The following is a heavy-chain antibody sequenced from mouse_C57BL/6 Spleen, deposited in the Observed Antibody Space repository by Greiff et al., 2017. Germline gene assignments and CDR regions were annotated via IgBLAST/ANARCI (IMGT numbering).Heavy chain of an antibody. CDR3: ARYGSLFDY. CDR1: GYTFTSYW. V-gene: IGHV1-64*01. J-gene: IGHJ2*01. D-gene: IGHD1-1*01. Sequence: QVQLQQPGAELVKPGASVKLSCKASGYTFTSYWMHWVKQRPGQGLEWIGMIHPNSGSTYYNEKFKSQATLTVDKSSSTAYMQLGSLTSEVSAIYYSARYGSLFDYWGQGTTLTVSS. CDR2: IHPNSGST.